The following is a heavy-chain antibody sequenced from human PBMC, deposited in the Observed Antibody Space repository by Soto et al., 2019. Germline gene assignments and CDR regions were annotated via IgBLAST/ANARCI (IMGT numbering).Heavy chain of an antibody. D-gene: IGHD3-3*01. V-gene: IGHV4-4*02. J-gene: IGHJ5*02. CDR2: IYHSGSI. CDR3: ARGEPFNLEWLFKWFDP. Sequence: SETLSLTCVVSGDSISANHWWNWVRQPPGKGLEWIGEIYHSGSINYNPSLKSRLSISLDKSKNQFSLQLNSVTAAETAVYYCARGEPFNLEWLFKWFDPWGQGITVTVSS. CDR1: GDSISANHW.